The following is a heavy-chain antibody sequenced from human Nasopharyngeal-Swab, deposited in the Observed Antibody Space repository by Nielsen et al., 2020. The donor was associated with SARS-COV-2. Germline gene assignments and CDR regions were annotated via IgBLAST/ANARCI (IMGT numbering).Heavy chain of an antibody. CDR1: GFTFSTYS. CDR3: VRDGDFEVWSDYYGYFDP. CDR2: ITRSSSAI. Sequence: GESLKISCAASGFTFSTYSMNWVRQAPGKGLEWIAYITRSSSAIKYADSVKGRFTLSRDNAKNSLYLQMNSLRDEDTAVYWCVRDGDFEVWSDYYGYFDPWGQGTLVTVSS. D-gene: IGHD3-3*01. V-gene: IGHV3-48*02. J-gene: IGHJ5*02.